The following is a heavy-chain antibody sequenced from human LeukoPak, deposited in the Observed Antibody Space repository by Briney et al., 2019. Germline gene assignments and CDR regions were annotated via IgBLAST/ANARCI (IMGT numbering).Heavy chain of an antibody. Sequence: ASVKVSCKASGGTFSSYAISWVRQAPGQGLEWMGGIIPIFGTANYAQKFQGRVTITADKSTSTAYMELSSLRSEDTAVYYCARALGHYYDSSGYPSYWYFDLWGRGTLVTVSS. V-gene: IGHV1-69*06. CDR2: IIPIFGTA. CDR3: ARALGHYYDSSGYPSYWYFDL. CDR1: GGTFSSYA. J-gene: IGHJ2*01. D-gene: IGHD3-22*01.